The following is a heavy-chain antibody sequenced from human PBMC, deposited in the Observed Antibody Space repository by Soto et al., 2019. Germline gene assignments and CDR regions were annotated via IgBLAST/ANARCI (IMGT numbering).Heavy chain of an antibody. V-gene: IGHV3-15*01. J-gene: IGHJ1*01. CDR1: GVTFSNAW. Sequence: GGSLRLSCAGYGVTFSNAWMSWFRRAPGKGLEWVGRIKSDAYGGAIDYAAPVKGRFTISRDDSKNTLFLQMNNLRAEDTAVYSCISTKCRLDPPPNYFWGQRTPVPVSS. D-gene: IGHD1-26*01. CDR2: IKSDAYGGAI. CDR3: ISTKCRLDPPPNYF.